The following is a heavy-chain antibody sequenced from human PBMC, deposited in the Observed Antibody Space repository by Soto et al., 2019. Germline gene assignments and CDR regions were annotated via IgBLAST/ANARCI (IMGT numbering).Heavy chain of an antibody. J-gene: IGHJ5*02. CDR3: AKNQGVELVPLATVDWFDP. CDR1: GFIFENFG. Sequence: GGSLRLSCAASGFIFENFGMSWVRQAPGKGLEWISSISGSGFKEYYADSVKGLFTISRDNTKSTVYLELNNLSAEDTAVYHCAKNQGVELVPLATVDWFDPWGQGSVVTVSS. CDR2: ISGSGFKE. V-gene: IGHV3-23*01. D-gene: IGHD1-26*01.